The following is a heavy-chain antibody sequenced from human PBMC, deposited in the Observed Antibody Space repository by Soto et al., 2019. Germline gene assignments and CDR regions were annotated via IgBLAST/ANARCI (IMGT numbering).Heavy chain of an antibody. V-gene: IGHV3-23*01. CDR2: ISGSGDST. D-gene: IGHD6-13*01. J-gene: IGHJ4*02. CDR1: GFTFSNYA. Sequence: EVQLLESGGGLVQPGGSLRLSCAASGFTFSNYAMNWVRQAPGKGLEWVSAISGSGDSTYYADSVKGRFTISRDNSKNTLYLQMNSLRAEDTAVYYCARRSSSLYFDYWGQGTLVTVSS. CDR3: ARRSSSLYFDY.